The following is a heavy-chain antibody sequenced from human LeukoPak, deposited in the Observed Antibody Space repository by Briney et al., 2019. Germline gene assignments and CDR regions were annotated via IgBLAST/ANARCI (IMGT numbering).Heavy chain of an antibody. CDR2: INHSGST. CDR1: GGSFSGYY. Sequence: SETLSLTCAVYGGSFSGYYWSWIRQPPGKGLEWIGVINHSGSTNYNPSLKSRVTISVDTSKNQFSLKLSSVTAADTAVYYCARGLRGYSYGLDYWGQGTLVTVSS. V-gene: IGHV4-34*01. J-gene: IGHJ4*02. CDR3: ARGLRGYSYGLDY. D-gene: IGHD5-18*01.